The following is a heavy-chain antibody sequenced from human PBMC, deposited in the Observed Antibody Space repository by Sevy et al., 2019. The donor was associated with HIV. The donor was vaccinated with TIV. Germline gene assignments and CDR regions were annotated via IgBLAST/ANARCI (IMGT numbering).Heavy chain of an antibody. J-gene: IGHJ4*02. CDR1: GYTFTGYY. V-gene: IGHV1-2*02. CDR2: INPNVGGT. CDR3: ASTKYYYDSSGYYYVDY. D-gene: IGHD3-22*01. Sequence: ASVKVSCKASGYTFTGYYMHWVRQAPGQGLEWMGWINPNVGGTNYAQKFQGRVTMTRDTSISTAYMELSRLRSDDTAVYYCASTKYYYDSSGYYYVDYWGQGTLVTVSS.